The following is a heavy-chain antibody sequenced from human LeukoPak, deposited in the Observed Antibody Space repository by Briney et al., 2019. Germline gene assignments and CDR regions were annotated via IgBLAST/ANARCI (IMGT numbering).Heavy chain of an antibody. CDR2: ISSSRSYI. CDR1: GFTFSSYS. J-gene: IGHJ4*02. D-gene: IGHD3-10*01. Sequence: GGSLRLSCAASGFTFSSYSMNWVRQAPGKGLEWVSSISSSRSYIYYADSVKGRFTISRDNAKNSLYLQMNSLRAEDTAVYYCARSITMVRGVIDYWGQGTLVTVSS. CDR3: ARSITMVRGVIDY. V-gene: IGHV3-21*01.